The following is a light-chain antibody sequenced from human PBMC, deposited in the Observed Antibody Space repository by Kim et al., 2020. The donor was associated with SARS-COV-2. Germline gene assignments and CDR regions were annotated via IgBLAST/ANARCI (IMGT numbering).Light chain of an antibody. Sequence: ASGGARVTINCQAIKDIKKYLNWVQQKPGKAPKLLIYDASNLEVGVPSRFTGGGSGTHFTLTISDLQPVDVATYYCQQSDNLPLTFGPGTKVDIK. CDR2: DAS. CDR1: KDIKKY. V-gene: IGKV1-33*01. CDR3: QQSDNLPLT. J-gene: IGKJ3*01.